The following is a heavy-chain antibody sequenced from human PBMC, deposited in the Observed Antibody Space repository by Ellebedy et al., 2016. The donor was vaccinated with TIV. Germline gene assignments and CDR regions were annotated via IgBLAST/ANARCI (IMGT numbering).Heavy chain of an antibody. Sequence: PGGSLRLSCAASGFTFRSFGMNWVRQAPGKGLVWVSRITADGTNTAYADAVRGRFTISRDNAKNSVHLQMNSLRPEDTAVYYCARDGGSGTPLDHWGQGTLVTVSS. CDR2: ITADGTNT. J-gene: IGHJ4*02. CDR1: GFTFRSFG. D-gene: IGHD3-10*01. CDR3: ARDGGSGTPLDH. V-gene: IGHV3-74*01.